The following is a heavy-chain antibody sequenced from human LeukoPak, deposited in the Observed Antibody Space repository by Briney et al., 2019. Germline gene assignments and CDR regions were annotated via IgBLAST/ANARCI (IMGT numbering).Heavy chain of an antibody. CDR1: GFTFSTYW. D-gene: IGHD1-26*01. Sequence: PGGSLRLSCAASGFTFSTYWMSWVRQAPGKGLEWVANIKQDGSEKYYADSVKGRFIISRDNAKNSLYLQMNSLRAEDTAVYYCAKDDAGSYVSYFDYWGQGTLVTVSS. V-gene: IGHV3-7*01. J-gene: IGHJ4*02. CDR2: IKQDGSEK. CDR3: AKDDAGSYVSYFDY.